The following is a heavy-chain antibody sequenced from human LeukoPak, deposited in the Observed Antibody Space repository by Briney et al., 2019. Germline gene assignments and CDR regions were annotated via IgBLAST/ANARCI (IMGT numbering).Heavy chain of an antibody. D-gene: IGHD3-9*01. Sequence: GGSLRLSCAASGFSFSSYAMSWVGQAPGKGLEWVSGISGSGGSTYYADFVKGRFTISRDNSKNTLYLQMNSLRAEDTAVYYCAKCARIDWLPIDYWGQGTLVTVSS. V-gene: IGHV3-23*01. J-gene: IGHJ4*02. CDR2: ISGSGGST. CDR3: AKCARIDWLPIDY. CDR1: GFSFSSYA.